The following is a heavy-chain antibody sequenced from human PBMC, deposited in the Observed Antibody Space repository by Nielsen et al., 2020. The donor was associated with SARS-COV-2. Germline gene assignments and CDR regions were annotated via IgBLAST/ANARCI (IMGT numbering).Heavy chain of an antibody. V-gene: IGHV4-39*01. CDR3: AGLRYCGGGSCYYYYGMDV. D-gene: IGHD2-15*01. J-gene: IGHJ6*02. CDR2: IYYSGST. Sequence: PGKGLEWIGSIYYSGSTYYNPSLKSRVTISVDTSKNQFSLKLSSVTAADTAVYYCAGLRYCGGGSCYYYYGMDVWGQGTTVTVSS.